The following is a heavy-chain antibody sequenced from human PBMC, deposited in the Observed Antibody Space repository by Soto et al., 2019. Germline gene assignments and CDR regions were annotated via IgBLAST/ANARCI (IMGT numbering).Heavy chain of an antibody. V-gene: IGHV3-74*01. CDR1: GFTLNSHW. D-gene: IGHD2-15*01. CDR2: INSDASTT. J-gene: IGHJ6*02. Sequence: PGGSLRLSCAASGFTLNSHWMHWFRQAPGKGLVWVSRINSDASTTSYADSVKGRFTISRDNAKNTLYLQMNSLRVDDTAVYYCGRGRGWNYGTDVWGQGTTVTVS. CDR3: GRGRGWNYGTDV.